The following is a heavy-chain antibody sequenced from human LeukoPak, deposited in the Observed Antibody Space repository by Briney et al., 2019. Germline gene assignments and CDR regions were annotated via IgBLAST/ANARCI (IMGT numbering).Heavy chain of an antibody. V-gene: IGHV3-48*03. CDR1: GFTFSGYD. D-gene: IGHD1/OR15-1a*01. J-gene: IGHJ4*02. CDR3: ANINNGDS. Sequence: PGGSLRLSCAASGFTFSGYDMNWFRQAPGKGLEWVSFISTRDGTKHYADSVKGRFTISRDNAKNTLYLQMNSLRAEDTAVYYCANINNGDSWGRGTLVTVSS. CDR2: ISTRDGTK.